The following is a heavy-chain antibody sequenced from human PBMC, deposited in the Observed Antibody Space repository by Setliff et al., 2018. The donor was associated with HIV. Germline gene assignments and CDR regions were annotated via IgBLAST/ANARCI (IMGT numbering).Heavy chain of an antibody. D-gene: IGHD3-10*01. V-gene: IGHV1-3*01. J-gene: IGHJ3*02. Sequence: ASVQVSCKASGHTFTSYAMHWVRQAPGQRLEWMGWINAGNGNTKYSQKFQGRVTITREPSASTAYMELSSLRSEDPAVYYCARGGALLGYYYGSGSYPPDAFDIWGQGTKATVSS. CDR2: INAGNGNT. CDR3: ARGGALLGYYYGSGSYPPDAFDI. CDR1: GHTFTSYA.